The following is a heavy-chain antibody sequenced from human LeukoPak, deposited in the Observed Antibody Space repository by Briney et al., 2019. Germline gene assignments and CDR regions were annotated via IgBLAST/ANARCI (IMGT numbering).Heavy chain of an antibody. CDR3: ARDGHGDYGNDAFDI. CDR1: GFSVSSLY. V-gene: IGHV3-21*01. CDR2: ISSSSSYI. J-gene: IGHJ3*02. Sequence: GGSLRLSCAASGFSVSSLYMSWVRQAPGKGLEWVSSISSSSSYIYYADSVKGRFTISRDNAKNSLYLQMNSLRAEDTAVYYCARDGHGDYGNDAFDIWGQGTMVTVSS. D-gene: IGHD4-17*01.